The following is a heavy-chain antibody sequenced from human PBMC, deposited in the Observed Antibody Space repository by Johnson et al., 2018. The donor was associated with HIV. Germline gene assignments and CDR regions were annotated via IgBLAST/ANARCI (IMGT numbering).Heavy chain of an antibody. J-gene: IGHJ3*02. D-gene: IGHD6-13*01. CDR2: IHWNGAGT. CDR1: GFTFDDYG. CDR3: ARVRAAAVSDAFDI. V-gene: IGHV3-20*04. Sequence: VQLVESGGGVVRPGGSLRLSCAASGFTFDDYGLAWVRQAPGKGLEWVSGIHWNGAGTGYADSVKGRFTISRDNAKNSLYLQMNSLRADDTALYYCARVRAAAVSDAFDIWGQGTMVTVSS.